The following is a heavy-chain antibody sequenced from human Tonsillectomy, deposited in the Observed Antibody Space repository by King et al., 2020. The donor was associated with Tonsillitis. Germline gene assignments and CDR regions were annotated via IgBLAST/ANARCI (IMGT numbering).Heavy chain of an antibody. J-gene: IGHJ4*02. D-gene: IGHD4-17*01. Sequence: QLVQSGAEAKKPGASVKVSCKASGYTFPNYGIIWVRQAPGQGLEWVGWISTYNGDTNYTQNLQARVTMTTDTSTSTAYLELRSLRSDDTAMYYCARDTNAYGDYGYFDYWGQGTLVTVSS. CDR3: ARDTNAYGDYGYFDY. CDR2: ISTYNGDT. V-gene: IGHV1-18*01. CDR1: GYTFPNYG.